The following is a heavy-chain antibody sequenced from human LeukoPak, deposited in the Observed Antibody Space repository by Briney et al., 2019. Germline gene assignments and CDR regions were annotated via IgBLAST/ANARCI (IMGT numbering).Heavy chain of an antibody. J-gene: IGHJ4*02. CDR2: INPNSGDT. V-gene: IGHV1-2*02. CDR3: AREGAGGSWAGY. CDR1: GYTFTVYY. D-gene: IGHD1-26*01. Sequence: ASVMVSCKASGYTFTVYYIHWVRQAPGQGLEWMGWINPNSGDTNYAQKFQGRVTVTRDTSISTSFMELNRLTSDDTAVYYCAREGAGGSWAGYWGQGTLVPVSS.